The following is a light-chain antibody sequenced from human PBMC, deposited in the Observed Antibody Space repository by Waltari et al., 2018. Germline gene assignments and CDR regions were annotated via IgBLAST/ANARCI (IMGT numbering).Light chain of an antibody. CDR3: QQFGGSPKYT. CDR2: GIS. V-gene: IGKV3-20*01. CDR1: QIISNNY. Sequence: EIVLTQSPGTLSLSPGERATLSCRASQIISNNYLAWYQAKPGQAPRLLIYGISPRATGIPDRFSGGGSGTDFTLTISRLEPEDFAVYYCQQFGGSPKYTFGQGTKLEIK. J-gene: IGKJ2*01.